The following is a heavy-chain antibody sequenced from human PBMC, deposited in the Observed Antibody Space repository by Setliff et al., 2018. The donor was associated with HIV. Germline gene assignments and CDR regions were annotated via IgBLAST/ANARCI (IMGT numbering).Heavy chain of an antibody. D-gene: IGHD3-3*01. V-gene: IGHV4-59*08. CDR1: GGSISSYY. CDR3: ARTSGYSYYFDY. J-gene: IGHJ4*02. CDR2: IYYSGST. Sequence: PSETLSLTCTVSGGSISSYYWSWIRQPPGKGLEWIGYIYYSGSTNYNPSLKSRATISVDTSKNQFSLKLSSVTAADTAVYYCARTSGYSYYFDYWGQGTLVTVSS.